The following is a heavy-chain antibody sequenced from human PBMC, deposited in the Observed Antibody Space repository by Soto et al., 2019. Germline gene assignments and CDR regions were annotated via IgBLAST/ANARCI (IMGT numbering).Heavy chain of an antibody. V-gene: IGHV4-31*03. CDR1: GDSITSGGYY. CDR2: VYHSGST. D-gene: IGHD3-10*01. Sequence: QVQLQVSGPGLVKPSQTLSLTCNVSGDSITSGGYYWSWIRQQPGKGLEWIGYVYHSGSTYYNPSLKSRVTMSVDTSKNQFSLNLSSVTVADTAVYYCARQTTIITPRGVVITYGGPFDPWGQGTLVTVSS. CDR3: ARQTTIITPRGVVITYGGPFDP. J-gene: IGHJ5*02.